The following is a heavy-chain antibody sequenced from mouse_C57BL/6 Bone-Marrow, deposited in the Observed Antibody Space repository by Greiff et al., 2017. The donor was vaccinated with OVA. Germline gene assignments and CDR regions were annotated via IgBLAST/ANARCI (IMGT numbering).Heavy chain of an antibody. V-gene: IGHV1-82*01. J-gene: IGHJ4*01. Sequence: LVESGPELVKPGASVKISCKASGYAFSSSWMNWVKQRPGKGLEWIGRIYPGDGDTNYNGKFKGKATLTADKSSSTAYMQLSSLTSEDSAVYFCARRDCYSYAMDYWGQGTSVTVSS. D-gene: IGHD2-3*01. CDR2: IYPGDGDT. CDR1: GYAFSSSW. CDR3: ARRDCYSYAMDY.